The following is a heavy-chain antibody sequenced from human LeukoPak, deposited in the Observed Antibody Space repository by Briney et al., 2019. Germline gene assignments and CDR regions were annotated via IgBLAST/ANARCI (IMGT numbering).Heavy chain of an antibody. Sequence: GGSLRLSCAASGFTFNSHAMTWVRQAPGKSLEWVSTISGSGGSTYYADSAKGRFTISRDNSKNTLYLQMNSLRAEDTAVYYCARKDGYNSVAAGGYCDYWGQGTLVTVSS. CDR2: ISGSGGST. J-gene: IGHJ4*02. V-gene: IGHV3-23*01. CDR3: ARKDGYNSVAAGGYCDY. CDR1: GFTFNSHA. D-gene: IGHD5-24*01.